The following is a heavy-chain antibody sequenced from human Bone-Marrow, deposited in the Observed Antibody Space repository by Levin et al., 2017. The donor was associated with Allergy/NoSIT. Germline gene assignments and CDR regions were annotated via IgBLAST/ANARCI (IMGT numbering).Heavy chain of an antibody. CDR1: GDSISSTYW. CDR2: IYHSGST. J-gene: IGHJ5*02. Sequence: MSSETLSLTCAVSGDSISSTYWWSWVRQPPGKGLEWIGEIYHSGSTNYNPSLKSRVTISVDKSKNQFSLKLTSVTAADTAMYYCARALVGVAAGGFDPWGQGTLVTVSS. CDR3: ARALVGVAAGGFDP. D-gene: IGHD2-15*01. V-gene: IGHV4-4*02.